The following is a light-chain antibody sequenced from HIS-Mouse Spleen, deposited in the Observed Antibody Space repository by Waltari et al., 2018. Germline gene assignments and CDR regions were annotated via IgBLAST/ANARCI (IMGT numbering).Light chain of an antibody. CDR1: ALPKKY. J-gene: IGLJ2*01. CDR2: EDS. Sequence: SYELTQPPSVSVSPGQTARITCSGDALPKKYAYWYQQKSGQAPVLVIYEDSKRPSGIPDRFSVSSSGTMATLTISGAQVEDEADYYCYSTDSSGNHRVFGGGTKLTVL. V-gene: IGLV3-10*01. CDR3: YSTDSSGNHRV.